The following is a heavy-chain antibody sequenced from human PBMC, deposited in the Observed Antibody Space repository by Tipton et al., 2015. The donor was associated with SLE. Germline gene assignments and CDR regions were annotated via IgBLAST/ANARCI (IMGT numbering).Heavy chain of an antibody. D-gene: IGHD2-15*01. CDR2: IWYDGSNK. CDR1: GFTFSSYG. CDR3: ASQTSGYYGMDV. V-gene: IGHV3-33*08. Sequence: SLRLSCAASGFTFSSYGMHWVRQAPGKGLEWVAAIWYDGSNKDYADSVKGRFTISRDNSKNTLYLQMNSLRVEDTAVYYCASQTSGYYGMDVWGQGTTVTVSS. J-gene: IGHJ6*02.